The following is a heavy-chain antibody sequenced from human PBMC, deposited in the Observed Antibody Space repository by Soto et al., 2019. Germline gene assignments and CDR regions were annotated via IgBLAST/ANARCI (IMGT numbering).Heavy chain of an antibody. CDR1: GFTFSNYW. CDR3: ASDRHIGP. D-gene: IGHD2-21*01. J-gene: IGHJ5*02. Sequence: AGGSLRLSCTASGFTFSNYWMSWVRQSPGKGLEWVANIGQDGSQRNYVDSVKGRFTISRENAENSLYLQMNSLRAEDTAIYYCASDRHIGPWGQGTLVTVSS. V-gene: IGHV3-7*01. CDR2: IGQDGSQR.